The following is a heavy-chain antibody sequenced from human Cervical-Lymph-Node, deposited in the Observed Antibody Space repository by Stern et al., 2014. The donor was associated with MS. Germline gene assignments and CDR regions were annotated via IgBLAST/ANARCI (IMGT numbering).Heavy chain of an antibody. V-gene: IGHV3-11*01. Sequence: VQLVESGGGLVKPGGSLRLSCAASGFTFSDYYMSWIRQAPGKGLEWVSYISSSGSTIYHADSVKGRFTISRDNAKNSLYLQMNSLRAEDTAVYYCARPKAVVPAALFGYYGMDVWGQGTTVTVSS. D-gene: IGHD2-2*01. CDR1: GFTFSDYY. CDR2: ISSSGSTI. J-gene: IGHJ6*02. CDR3: ARPKAVVPAALFGYYGMDV.